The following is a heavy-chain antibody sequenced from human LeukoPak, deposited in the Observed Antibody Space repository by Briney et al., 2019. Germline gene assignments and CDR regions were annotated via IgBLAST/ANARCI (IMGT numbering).Heavy chain of an antibody. D-gene: IGHD3-22*01. CDR3: ARTPSSDNYDSSGYYYVRGNWFDP. CDR2: IYHSGST. Sequence: SETLSLTCAVYGGSFSDYYWTWIRQPPGKGLEWIGEIYHSGSTNYNPSLKSRVTISVDTSKNQFSLKLSSVTAADTAVYYCARTPSSDNYDSSGYYYVRGNWFDPWGQGTLVTVSS. V-gene: IGHV4-34*01. CDR1: GGSFSDYY. J-gene: IGHJ5*02.